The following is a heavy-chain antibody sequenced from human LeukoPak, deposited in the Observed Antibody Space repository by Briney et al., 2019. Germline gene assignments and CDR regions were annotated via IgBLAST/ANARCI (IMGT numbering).Heavy chain of an antibody. CDR3: ARAPRGYHYYFDY. CDR1: GFTFSSYA. V-gene: IGHV3-64*01. Sequence: GGSLRLSCAASGFTFSSYAMHWVRQAPGKGLEYVSAISSNGGSTYYANSVKGRFTIPRDNSKNTLYLQMGSLRAEDMAVYYCARAPRGYHYYFDYWGQGTLVTVSS. J-gene: IGHJ4*02. D-gene: IGHD5-18*01. CDR2: ISSNGGST.